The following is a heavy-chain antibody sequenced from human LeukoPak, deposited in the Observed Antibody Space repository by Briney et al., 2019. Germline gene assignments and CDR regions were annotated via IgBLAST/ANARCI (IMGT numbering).Heavy chain of an antibody. Sequence: GGSLRLSCAASGFTFSSYSMTWVRQAPGKGLEWVSSISSSSYIYYADSVKGRFTISRDNAKNSLYLQMNSLRAEDTAVYYCARDLLSSSLNYWGQGTLVTVSS. V-gene: IGHV3-21*01. D-gene: IGHD6-6*01. CDR1: GFTFSSYS. CDR3: ARDLLSSSLNY. CDR2: ISSSSYI. J-gene: IGHJ4*02.